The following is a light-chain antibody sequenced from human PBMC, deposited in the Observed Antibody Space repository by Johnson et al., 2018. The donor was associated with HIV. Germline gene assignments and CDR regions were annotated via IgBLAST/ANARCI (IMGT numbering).Light chain of an antibody. V-gene: IGLV1-51*01. CDR2: DNN. CDR1: SSNIGNDC. Sequence: HSVLTQPPSVSAAPGQKVTISCSGSSSNIGNDCVSWYQQLPGTAPKLLIYDNNKRPSGIPDRFSGSKSGTSATLGITGLQTGDEADYYCGTWDSSLSVYVFGTGTKVTVL. J-gene: IGLJ1*01. CDR3: GTWDSSLSVYV.